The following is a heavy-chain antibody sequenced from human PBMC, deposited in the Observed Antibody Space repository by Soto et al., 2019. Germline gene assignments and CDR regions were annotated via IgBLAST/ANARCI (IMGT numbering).Heavy chain of an antibody. CDR3: ARSQGSSTCLEIYYYYYYGMDV. CDR1: GGTFGSYA. CDR2: IIPIPGTA. V-gene: IGHV1-69*01. Sequence: QVQLVQSGAEVKKPGSSVKVSCKASGGTFGSYAISWVRQAPGQGLEWMGGIIPIPGTANYAQKFQGRVTIAADESTSTAYMELSSLRSEDTAVYYCARSQGSSTCLEIYYYYYYGMDVWGQGTTVPVSS. D-gene: IGHD2-2*01. J-gene: IGHJ6*02.